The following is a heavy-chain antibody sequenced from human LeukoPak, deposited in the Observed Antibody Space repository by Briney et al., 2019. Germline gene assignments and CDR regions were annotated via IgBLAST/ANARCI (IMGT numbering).Heavy chain of an antibody. D-gene: IGHD3-22*01. CDR3: ARDYDSSGYHAFDI. V-gene: IGHV1-69*05. CDR1: GGTFSSYS. Sequence: ASVKVSCKASGGTFSSYSISWVRQAPGQGLEWMGGITPIFGTANYAQKFQGRVTITTDESTSTAYMELSSLRSEDTAVYYCARDYDSSGYHAFDIWGQGTMVTVSS. J-gene: IGHJ3*02. CDR2: ITPIFGTA.